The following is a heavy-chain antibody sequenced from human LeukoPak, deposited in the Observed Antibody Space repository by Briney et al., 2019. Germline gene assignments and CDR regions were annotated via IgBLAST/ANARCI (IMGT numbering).Heavy chain of an antibody. CDR2: ISYDGSNK. D-gene: IGHD6-19*01. V-gene: IGHV3-30-3*01. J-gene: IGHJ4*02. Sequence: GGSLRLSCAASGFTFSSYAMHWVRQAPGKGLEWVAVISYDGSNKYYADSVKGRFTISRDNSKNTLYLQMNSLRAEDTAVYYCARESREVAGPLDYWGQGTLVTVSS. CDR3: ARESREVAGPLDY. CDR1: GFTFSSYA.